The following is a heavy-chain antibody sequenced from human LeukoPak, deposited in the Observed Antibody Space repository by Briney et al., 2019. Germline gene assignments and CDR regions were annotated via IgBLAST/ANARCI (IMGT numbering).Heavy chain of an antibody. CDR3: ATDHYLVRGSGSYYN. CDR2: FDPEDGET. J-gene: IGHJ4*02. Sequence: VASVKVSCTVSGYTLTELSMHWVRQAPGKGGEWMGGFDPEDGETIYAQKFQGRVTMTEDTSTDTAYMELSSLRSEDTAVYYCATDHYLVRGSGSYYNWGQGTLVTVSS. CDR1: GYTLTELS. V-gene: IGHV1-24*01. D-gene: IGHD3-10*01.